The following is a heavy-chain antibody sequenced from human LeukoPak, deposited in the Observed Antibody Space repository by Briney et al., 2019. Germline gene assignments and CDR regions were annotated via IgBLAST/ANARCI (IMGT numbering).Heavy chain of an antibody. J-gene: IGHJ4*02. Sequence: TGGSLRLSCSASGLGFSSSAMSWVRQAPGKGLEWVSAISGSGGSTYYADSVKGRFTISRDNSKNTLYLQMNSLRADDTAIYYCASGRGYYDYWGQGTLVTVSS. CDR2: ISGSGGST. CDR1: GLGFSSSA. D-gene: IGHD3-22*01. V-gene: IGHV3-23*01. CDR3: ASGRGYYDY.